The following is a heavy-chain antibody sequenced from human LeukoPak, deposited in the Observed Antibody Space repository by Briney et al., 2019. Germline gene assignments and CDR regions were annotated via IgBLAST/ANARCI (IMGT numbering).Heavy chain of an antibody. CDR1: SGSISSYY. J-gene: IGHJ5*02. CDR2: IYYSGST. Sequence: PSETLSLTCTVSSGSISSYYWSWIRQPPGKGLEWIGYIYYSGSTNYNPSLKSRVTISVDTSKNQFSLKLSSVTAADTAVYYCARHFTMIGSFVNWFDPWGQGTLVTVSS. D-gene: IGHD3-10*02. V-gene: IGHV4-59*08. CDR3: ARHFTMIGSFVNWFDP.